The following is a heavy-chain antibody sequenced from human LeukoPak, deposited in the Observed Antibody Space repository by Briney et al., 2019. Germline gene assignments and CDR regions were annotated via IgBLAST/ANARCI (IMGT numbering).Heavy chain of an antibody. CDR1: GGTFSSYA. J-gene: IGHJ4*02. CDR3: AVMVRGVISLIDY. CDR2: IIPIFGTA. Sequence: ASVKVSCKASGGTFSSYAISWVRQAPGQGLEWMGGIIPIFGTANYAQKFQGRVTITADESTSTAYMELSSLRSEDTAVYYCAVMVRGVISLIDYWGQGTLVTVSS. V-gene: IGHV1-69*13. D-gene: IGHD3-10*01.